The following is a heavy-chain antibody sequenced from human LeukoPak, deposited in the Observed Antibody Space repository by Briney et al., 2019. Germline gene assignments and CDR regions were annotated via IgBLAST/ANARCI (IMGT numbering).Heavy chain of an antibody. V-gene: IGHV3-23*01. D-gene: IGHD5-24*01. CDR1: GFTFSSYG. J-gene: IGHJ4*02. CDR3: AREIGPIQLHLWGSAFDY. CDR2: ISGSGGST. Sequence: GGSLTLSCAASGFTFSSYGMSWVRQAPGKGLEWVSAISGSGGSTYYADSVKGRFTISRDNSKNTLYLQMSSLRAEDTAVYYCAREIGPIQLHLWGSAFDYWGQGTLVTVSS.